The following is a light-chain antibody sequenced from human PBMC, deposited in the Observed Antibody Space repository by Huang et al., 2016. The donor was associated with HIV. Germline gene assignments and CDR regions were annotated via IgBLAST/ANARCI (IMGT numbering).Light chain of an antibody. CDR2: SAS. V-gene: IGKV1-39*01. Sequence: DIQMTQSPSSLAAFVGDRVTITCRASQDITNFLHWYRQKPGRAPDLLICSASSLQSRVSSRFAATGSATDFTLTISSLQVDDVATYYCQQSYNVPHTFGQGTKVE. CDR3: QQSYNVPHT. J-gene: IGKJ1*01. CDR1: QDITNF.